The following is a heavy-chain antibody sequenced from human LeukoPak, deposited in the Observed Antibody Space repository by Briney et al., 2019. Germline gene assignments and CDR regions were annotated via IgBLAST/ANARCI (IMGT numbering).Heavy chain of an antibody. D-gene: IGHD2-15*01. CDR3: AKDMKAAWYFDY. J-gene: IGHJ4*02. V-gene: IGHV3-23*01. Sequence: GGSLRLSCAASGFTFSSPWMHWVRQAPGKGLEWVSAISGSGGSTYYADSVKGRFTISRDNSKNTLYLQMNSLRAEDTAVYYCAKDMKAAWYFDYWGQGTLVTVSS. CDR1: GFTFSSPW. CDR2: ISGSGGST.